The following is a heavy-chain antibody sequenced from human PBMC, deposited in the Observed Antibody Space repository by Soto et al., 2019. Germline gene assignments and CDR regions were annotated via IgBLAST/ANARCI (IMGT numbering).Heavy chain of an antibody. D-gene: IGHD2-15*01. V-gene: IGHV4-61*01. CDR2: IYYSGST. CDR3: ARGGRGYCSGGSCYSGPYNWFDP. J-gene: IGHJ5*02. Sequence: SETLSLTCTVSGGSVSSGSYYWSWIRQPPGKGLEWIGYIYYSGSTNYNPSLKSRVTISVDTSKNQFSLKLSSVTAADTAVYYCARGGRGYCSGGSCYSGPYNWFDPWGQGTLVTVSS. CDR1: GGSVSSGSYY.